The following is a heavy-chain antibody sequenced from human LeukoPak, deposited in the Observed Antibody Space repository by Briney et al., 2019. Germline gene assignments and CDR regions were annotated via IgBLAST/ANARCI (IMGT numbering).Heavy chain of an antibody. CDR2: IYYSGST. CDR3: ARSGDELGFDP. Sequence: PSETLSLTCTVSGGSISSSSYYWGWIRQPPGKGLERIGSIYYSGSTYYNPSLKSRVTISVDTSKNQFSLKLSSVTAADTAVYYCARSGDELGFDPWGQGTLVTVSS. CDR1: GGSISSSSYY. J-gene: IGHJ5*02. V-gene: IGHV4-39*01. D-gene: IGHD2-21*01.